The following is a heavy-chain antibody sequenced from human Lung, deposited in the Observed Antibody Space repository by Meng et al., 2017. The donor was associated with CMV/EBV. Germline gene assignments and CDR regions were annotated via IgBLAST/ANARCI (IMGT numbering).Heavy chain of an antibody. CDR3: ARSDFWSGYGLDV. CDR1: GGSSSSYY. CDR2: IYYSGST. Sequence: SETLSLTCTVSGGSSSSYYWSWIRQPLGKGLEWIGYIYYSGSTNYNPSLKSRVTISVDTSKNQFSLKLSSVTAAETAGYYCARSDFWSGYGLDVWGQGTTVTVSS. J-gene: IGHJ6*02. D-gene: IGHD3-3*01. V-gene: IGHV4-59*01.